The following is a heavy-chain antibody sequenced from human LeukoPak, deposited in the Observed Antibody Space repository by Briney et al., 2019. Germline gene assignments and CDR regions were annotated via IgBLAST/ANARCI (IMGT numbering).Heavy chain of an antibody. CDR2: IYPGDSDT. CDR1: GYSFTSYW. V-gene: IGHV5-51*01. Sequence: GESLKTSCKGSGYSFTSYWIGWVRQMPGKGLEWMGIIYPGDSDTRYSPSFQGQVTISADKSISTAYLQWSSLKASDTAMYYCARPPSIAADNDAFDIWGQGTMVTVSS. D-gene: IGHD6-25*01. CDR3: ARPPSIAADNDAFDI. J-gene: IGHJ3*02.